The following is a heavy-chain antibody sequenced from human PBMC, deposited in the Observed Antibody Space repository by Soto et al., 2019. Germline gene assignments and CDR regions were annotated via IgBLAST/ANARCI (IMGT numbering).Heavy chain of an antibody. CDR2: IDTSGTKI. Sequence: QVQLVESGGDLVKPGGSLRLSCAASAYTFSDYYLSWIRQAPGKGLEWISYIDTSGTKIYYADSVKGRFTITRDNAKNSLYLEMNSPRDEDTAVYYCASHYDMWSGYLSPVDYWGQGTLVTASS. D-gene: IGHD3-3*01. V-gene: IGHV3-11*01. CDR3: ASHYDMWSGYLSPVDY. CDR1: AYTFSDYY. J-gene: IGHJ4*02.